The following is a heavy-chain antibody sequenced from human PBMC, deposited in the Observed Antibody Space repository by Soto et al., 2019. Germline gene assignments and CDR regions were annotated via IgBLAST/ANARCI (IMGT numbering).Heavy chain of an antibody. D-gene: IGHD1-20*01. CDR1: GDSVSSNSAA. Sequence: PSQTLSLTCAISGDSVSSNSAAWNWIRQSPSRGLEWLGRTYYRSKWYNDYAVSVKSRITINPDTSKNQFSLQLNSVTPEDTAVYYGPRKAGNNLSTWLDPGAREPWSPSPQ. CDR3: PRKAGNNLSTWLDP. V-gene: IGHV6-1*01. CDR2: TYYRSKWYN. J-gene: IGHJ5*02.